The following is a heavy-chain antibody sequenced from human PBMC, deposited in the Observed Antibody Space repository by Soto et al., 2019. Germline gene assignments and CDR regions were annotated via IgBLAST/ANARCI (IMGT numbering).Heavy chain of an antibody. V-gene: IGHV3-43*01. J-gene: IGHJ6*02. Sequence: GGSLRLSCAASGFSFDDYNIHWVRQAPGKGLEWVSLITWNGGNTYYADSVKGRFTISRDGTTESVSLQMTSLKREDTGLYYCARETLSFGSALDVWGQGTMVTVSS. CDR2: ITWNGGNT. CDR3: ARETLSFGSALDV. D-gene: IGHD3-3*01. CDR1: GFSFDDYN.